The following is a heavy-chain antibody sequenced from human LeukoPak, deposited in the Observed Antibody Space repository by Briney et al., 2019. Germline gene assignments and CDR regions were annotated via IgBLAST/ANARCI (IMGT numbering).Heavy chain of an antibody. J-gene: IGHJ4*02. D-gene: IGHD6-13*01. Sequence: GGSLRLSCATSGFTFSSNWMSWVRHAPGRGLDWVANIKPDGSAEYYAASVRGRFTVSRDNAKNSLYLQMNSLRVEDTAVYYCARANNSSWHNWGQGTLVTVSS. CDR1: GFTFSSNW. V-gene: IGHV3-7*01. CDR3: ARANNSSWHN. CDR2: IKPDGSAE.